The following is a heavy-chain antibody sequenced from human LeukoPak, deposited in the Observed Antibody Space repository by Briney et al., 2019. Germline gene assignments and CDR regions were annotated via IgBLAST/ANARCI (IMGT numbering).Heavy chain of an antibody. V-gene: IGHV3-23*01. CDR2: ISGSGGST. D-gene: IGHD2-2*02. Sequence: PGGSLRLSCAASGFTFSGYAMSWVRQAPGKGLEWVSAISGSGGSTYYADSVKGRFTISRDNSKNTLYLQMNSLRAEDTAVYYCACKYCSSTSCYTMSFDYWGQGTLVTVSS. J-gene: IGHJ4*02. CDR1: GFTFSGYA. CDR3: ACKYCSSTSCYTMSFDY.